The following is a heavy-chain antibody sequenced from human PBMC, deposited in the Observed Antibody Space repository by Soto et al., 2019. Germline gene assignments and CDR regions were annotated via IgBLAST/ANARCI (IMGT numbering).Heavy chain of an antibody. V-gene: IGHV4-34*01. D-gene: IGHD5-18*01. CDR1: GGSFSGYY. Sequence: SETLSLTCAVYGGSFSGYYWSWIRQPPGKGLEWIGEINHSGSTNYNPSLKSRVTISVDTSKNQFSLKLSSVTAADTAVYYCARVEAEDTAPGYYYYGMDVWGQGTTVTVSS. CDR2: INHSGST. J-gene: IGHJ6*02. CDR3: ARVEAEDTAPGYYYYGMDV.